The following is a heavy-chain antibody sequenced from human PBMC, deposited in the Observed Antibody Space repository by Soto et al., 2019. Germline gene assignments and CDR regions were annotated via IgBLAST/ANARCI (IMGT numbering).Heavy chain of an antibody. Sequence: GASVKVSCKASGYTFTSYAMHWVRQAPGQRLEWMGWINAGNGNTKYSQKFQGRVTITRDTSASTAYMELSSLRSEDTAVYYCARCVYASLAIPIFDYWGQGTLVTVSS. CDR3: ARCVYASLAIPIFDY. J-gene: IGHJ4*02. CDR2: INAGNGNT. CDR1: GYTFTSYA. V-gene: IGHV1-3*01. D-gene: IGHD2-21*01.